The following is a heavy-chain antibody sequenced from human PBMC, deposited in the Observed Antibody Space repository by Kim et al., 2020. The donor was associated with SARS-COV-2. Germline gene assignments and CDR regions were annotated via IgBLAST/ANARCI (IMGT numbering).Heavy chain of an antibody. CDR2: T. D-gene: IGHD2-15*01. Sequence: TYYNPSLKGRVTISVDTSKNQFSLKRSSVTAADTAVYYCARETPDDAFDIWGQGTMVTVSS. CDR3: ARETPDDAFDI. V-gene: IGHV4-30-2*05. J-gene: IGHJ3*02.